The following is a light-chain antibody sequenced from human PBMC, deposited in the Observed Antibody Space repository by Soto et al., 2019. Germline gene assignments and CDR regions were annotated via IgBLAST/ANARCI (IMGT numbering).Light chain of an antibody. Sequence: AIQLTQSPSSLSASVGDRVTITCRASQDVRGALAWYQQKPGKAPKILIYDVSVLESGVPTSFSGSGSGTDFTLTITSLQPVDFATYYCQQFNSYPITFGQGTRLEIK. V-gene: IGKV1-13*02. J-gene: IGKJ5*01. CDR1: QDVRGA. CDR3: QQFNSYPIT. CDR2: DVS.